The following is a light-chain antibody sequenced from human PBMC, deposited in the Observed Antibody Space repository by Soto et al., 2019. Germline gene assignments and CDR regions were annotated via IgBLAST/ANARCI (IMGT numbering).Light chain of an antibody. Sequence: QSVLTQPASVSGSPVQSITISCTGTSSDVGGYNYVSWYQQHPGKAPKLMIYDVSNRPSGVSNRFSGSKSGNTASLTISGLQAEDEADYYCSSYTSSSTRVFGTGTKVPVL. CDR3: SSYTSSSTRV. CDR1: SSDVGGYNY. CDR2: DVS. V-gene: IGLV2-14*01. J-gene: IGLJ1*01.